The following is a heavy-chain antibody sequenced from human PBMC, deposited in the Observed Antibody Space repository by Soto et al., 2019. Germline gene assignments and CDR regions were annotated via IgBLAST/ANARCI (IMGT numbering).Heavy chain of an antibody. CDR3: ASGGSHIVVVTADHPHYYYGMDV. CDR1: GGTFSSYA. Sequence: QVQLVQSGAEVKKPGSSVKVSCKASGGTFSSYAISWVRQAPGQGLEWMGGIIPIFGTANYAQKFQGRVTITADESTSTAYMELSSLRSEDTAVYYCASGGSHIVVVTADHPHYYYGMDVWGQGTTVTVSS. V-gene: IGHV1-69*12. CDR2: IIPIFGTA. D-gene: IGHD2-21*02. J-gene: IGHJ6*02.